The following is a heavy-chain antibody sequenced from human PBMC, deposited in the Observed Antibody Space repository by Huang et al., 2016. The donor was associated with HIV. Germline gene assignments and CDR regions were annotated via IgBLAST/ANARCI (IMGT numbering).Heavy chain of an antibody. V-gene: IGHV4-34*01. CDR1: ARSFSRYY. CDR3: ARAPAGNDYSLYNYYGLDI. Sequence: QGRLQQWGAGLLKPSETLSLTCAVYARSFSRYYWTGVRQPPGKGLERIGEISKSGRINYNASLESRVTISGDTSKNQFSLRLTSVTAADTATYFCARAPAGNDYSLYNYYGLDIWGQGTTVTVSS. J-gene: IGHJ6*02. D-gene: IGHD2-15*01. CDR2: ISKSGRI.